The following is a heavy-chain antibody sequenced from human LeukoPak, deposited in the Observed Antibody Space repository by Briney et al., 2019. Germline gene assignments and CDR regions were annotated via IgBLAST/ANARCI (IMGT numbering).Heavy chain of an antibody. CDR2: IWYDGSNK. CDR3: ARGYGSGNYYKFDY. Sequence: GGSLRLSCAASGFIFSSYGMHWVRQAPGKGLEWVAVIWYDGSNKYYADSVKGRFTISRDNSKNTLYLQVNSLRAEDTAVYYCARGYGSGNYYKFDYWGQGTLVTVSS. V-gene: IGHV3-33*01. D-gene: IGHD3-10*01. CDR1: GFIFSSYG. J-gene: IGHJ4*02.